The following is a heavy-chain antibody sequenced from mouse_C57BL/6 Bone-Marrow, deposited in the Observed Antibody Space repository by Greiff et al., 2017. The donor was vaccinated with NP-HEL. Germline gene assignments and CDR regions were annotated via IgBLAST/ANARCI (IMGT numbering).Heavy chain of an antibody. J-gene: IGHJ2*01. CDR3: ARYDDGYYCGYFDY. Sequence: QVQLKQSGAELARPGASVKLSCKASGYTFTSYGISWVKQRTGQGLEWIGEIYPRSGNTYYNEKFKGKATLTADKSSSTAYMELRSLTSEDSAVYFCARYDDGYYCGYFDYWGQGTTLTVSS. CDR2: IYPRSGNT. V-gene: IGHV1-81*01. D-gene: IGHD2-3*01. CDR1: GYTFTSYG.